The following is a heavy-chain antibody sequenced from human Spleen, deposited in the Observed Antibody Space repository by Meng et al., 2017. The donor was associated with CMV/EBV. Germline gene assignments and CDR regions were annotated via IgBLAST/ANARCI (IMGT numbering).Heavy chain of an antibody. Sequence: GGSLRLSCVASGFTVSSNFMTWVRQAPGKGLEWVSVIYSLGAKHYADSVKGRFSISRDTSKNTVYLQMNSLRAEDAGIYYCAEAGGQYYYGTDVWGQGTTVTVSS. J-gene: IGHJ6*02. CDR3: AEAGGQYYYGTDV. CDR2: IYSLGAK. V-gene: IGHV3-53*01. D-gene: IGHD3-16*01. CDR1: GFTVSSNF.